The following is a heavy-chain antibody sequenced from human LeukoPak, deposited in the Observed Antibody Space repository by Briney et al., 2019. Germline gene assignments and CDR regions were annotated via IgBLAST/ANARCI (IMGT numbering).Heavy chain of an antibody. Sequence: SETLSLTCTVSGGSISSSSYYWGWIRQPPGKGLEWIGSIYYSGSTNYNPSLKSRVTISVDTSKNQFSLKLSSVTAADTAVYYCARGVIREILNWFDPWGQGTLVTVSS. V-gene: IGHV4-39*07. CDR3: ARGVIREILNWFDP. J-gene: IGHJ5*02. CDR2: IYYSGST. D-gene: IGHD1-26*01. CDR1: GGSISSSSYY.